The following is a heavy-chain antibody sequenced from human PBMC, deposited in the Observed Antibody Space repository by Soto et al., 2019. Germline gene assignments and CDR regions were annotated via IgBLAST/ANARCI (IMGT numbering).Heavy chain of an antibody. J-gene: IGHJ3*02. CDR1: GGSISSYY. D-gene: IGHD3-22*01. CDR2: IYYSGST. V-gene: IGHV4-59*01. CDR3: ARSPFTYYYDSSGYYYHAFDI. Sequence: SETLSLTCTVSGGSISSYYWSWIRQPPGKGLEWIGYIYYSGSTNYNPSLKSRVTISVDTSKNQFSLKLSSVTAADTAVYYCARSPFTYYYDSSGYYYHAFDIWGQGTMVTVSS.